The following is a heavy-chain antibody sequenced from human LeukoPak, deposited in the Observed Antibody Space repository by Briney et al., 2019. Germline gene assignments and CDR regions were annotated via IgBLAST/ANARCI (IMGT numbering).Heavy chain of an antibody. CDR1: GYTLTDNH. J-gene: IGHJ3*01. CDR2: IDPNSGVT. V-gene: IGHV1-2*02. CDR3: ARELGINAFDV. Sequence: ASVNVSCKASGYTLTDNHLYWVRQAPGQGLEWMGWIDPNSGVTNFAQNFQGRLNMTTDTYISTAYMELSRLTSGDTTVYYCARELGINAFDVWGQGTLVTVFS. D-gene: IGHD7-27*01.